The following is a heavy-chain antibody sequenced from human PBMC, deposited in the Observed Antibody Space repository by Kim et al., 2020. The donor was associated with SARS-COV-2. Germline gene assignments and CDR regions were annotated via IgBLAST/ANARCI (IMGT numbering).Heavy chain of an antibody. CDR2: IYYIGST. Sequence: SETLSLTCTVSGGSISSYYWSWIRQPPGKGLEWIGYIYYIGSTNYNPSLKSRVTISVDTSKNQFSLKLSSVTAADTAVYYCARDKGAEWSLFGGDYYYYGMDVWGQGTTVTVSS. V-gene: IGHV4-59*01. D-gene: IGHD3-3*01. CDR1: GGSISSYY. J-gene: IGHJ6*02. CDR3: ARDKGAEWSLFGGDYYYYGMDV.